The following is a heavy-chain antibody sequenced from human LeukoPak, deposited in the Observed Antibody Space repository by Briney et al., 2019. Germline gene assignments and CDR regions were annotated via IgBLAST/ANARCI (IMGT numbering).Heavy chain of an antibody. CDR1: GFTFSTYS. Sequence: GGSLRLSCAASGFTFSTYSMNWVRQALGKRLEWVSYIGSSGSIIYYADSVKGRFTISRDNSKNTLYLQMNSLRAEDTAVYYCAKDPTYYDFWSGYYAPPPSDYWGQGTLVTVSS. D-gene: IGHD3-3*01. V-gene: IGHV3-48*01. CDR3: AKDPTYYDFWSGYYAPPPSDY. J-gene: IGHJ4*02. CDR2: IGSSGSII.